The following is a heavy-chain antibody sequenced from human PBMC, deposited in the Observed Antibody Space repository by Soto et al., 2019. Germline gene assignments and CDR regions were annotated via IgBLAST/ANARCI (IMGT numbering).Heavy chain of an antibody. J-gene: IGHJ6*02. CDR1: GYTFTGYY. D-gene: IGHD3-22*01. CDR3: ARGSGGYDSSGYIDYYGMDV. CDR2: INPNSGGT. Sequence: ASVKVSCKASGYTFTGYYMHWVRQAPGQGLEWMRWINPNSGGTNYAQKFQGWVTMTRDTSISTAYMELSRLRSDDTAVYYCARGSGGYDSSGYIDYYGMDVWGQGTTVTVSS. V-gene: IGHV1-2*04.